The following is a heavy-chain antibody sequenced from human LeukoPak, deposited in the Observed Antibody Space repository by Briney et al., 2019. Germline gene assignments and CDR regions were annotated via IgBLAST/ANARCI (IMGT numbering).Heavy chain of an antibody. CDR1: GFTFSSYS. J-gene: IGHJ6*02. CDR2: ISSSSSYI. CDR3: ARCPPYYGMDV. V-gene: IGHV3-21*01. Sequence: GGSLRLSCAASGFTFSSYSMNWARQAPGKGLEWVSSISSSSSYIYCADSVKGGFTISRDNAKNSLYLQMNSLRAEDTAVYYCARCPPYYGMDVWGQGTTVTVSS.